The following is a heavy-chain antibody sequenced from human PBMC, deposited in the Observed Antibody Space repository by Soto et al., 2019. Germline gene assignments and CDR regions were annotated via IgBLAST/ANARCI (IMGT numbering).Heavy chain of an antibody. J-gene: IGHJ6*02. V-gene: IGHV4-39*01. CDR2: IYYSGST. CDR1: GGSISSSIYY. CDR3: ARRLYYDSSGFEGGGMDV. D-gene: IGHD3-22*01. Sequence: SETLSLTCTVSGGSISSSIYYWGWIRQHPGQGLEWIGSIYYSGSTYYNPSLKSRGTISVDTSKNQFSLKLSSVTPADTAVYYCARRLYYDSSGFEGGGMDVWGQGTTVTVSS.